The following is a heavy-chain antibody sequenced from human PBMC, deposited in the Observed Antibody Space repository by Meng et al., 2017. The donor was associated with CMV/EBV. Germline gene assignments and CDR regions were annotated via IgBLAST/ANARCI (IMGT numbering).Heavy chain of an antibody. D-gene: IGHD1-26*01. CDR2: INHSGST. CDR3: ARGGGGEWELLHYFDY. V-gene: IGHV4-34*01. J-gene: IGHJ4*02. CDR1: GWSCSGYY. Sequence: HLAVDLLHPSATRSLTCAVYGWSCSGYYLSWIRQPPGNGLEWIGEINHSGSTNYNPSLKSRVTISVDTSKNQFSLKLSSVTAADTAVYYCARGGGGEWELLHYFDYWGQGTLVTVSS.